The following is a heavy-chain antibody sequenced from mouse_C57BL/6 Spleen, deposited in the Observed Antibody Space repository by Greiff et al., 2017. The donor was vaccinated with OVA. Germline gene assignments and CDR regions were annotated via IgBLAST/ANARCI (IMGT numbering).Heavy chain of an antibody. Sequence: VQGVESGPGLVQPSQSLSITCTVSGFSLTSYGVHWVRQSPGKGLEWLGVIWSGGSTDYNAAFISRLSISKDNSKSQVFFKMNSLQADDTAIYYCARNEGVRGYAMDYWGQGTSVTVSS. J-gene: IGHJ4*01. CDR2: IWSGGST. CDR3: ARNEGVRGYAMDY. D-gene: IGHD2-14*01. V-gene: IGHV2-2*01. CDR1: GFSLTSYG.